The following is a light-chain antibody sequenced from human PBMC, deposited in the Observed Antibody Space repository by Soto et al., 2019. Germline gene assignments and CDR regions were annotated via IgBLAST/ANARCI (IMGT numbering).Light chain of an antibody. CDR1: QSVSRN. V-gene: IGKV3-15*01. Sequence: EIVMTQSPATLSVSPGERATLSCRASQSVSRNLAWYQQKPGQAPRLLIYGASTRATGIPARFRGSGSGTEFTLTISSLQSEDFAVYYCQQYNNWPGTFGQGTKVDIK. CDR3: QQYNNWPGT. J-gene: IGKJ1*01. CDR2: GAS.